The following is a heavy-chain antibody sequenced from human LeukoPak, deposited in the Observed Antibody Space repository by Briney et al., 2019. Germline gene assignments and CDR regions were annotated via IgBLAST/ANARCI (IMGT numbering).Heavy chain of an antibody. V-gene: IGHV3-30*18. D-gene: IGHD3-3*01. CDR3: AKDRVLDYYGMDV. CDR2: ISYDGSNK. J-gene: IGHJ6*04. CDR1: GFTFSSYG. Sequence: GGSLRLSCAASGFTFSSYGVHWVRQAPGKGLEWVAVISYDGSNKYYADSVKGRFTISRDNSKNTLYLRMNSLRAEDTAVYYCAKDRVLDYYGMDVWGKGTTVTVSS.